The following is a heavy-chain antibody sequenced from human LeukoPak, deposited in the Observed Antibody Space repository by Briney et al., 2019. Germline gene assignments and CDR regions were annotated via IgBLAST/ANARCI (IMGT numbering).Heavy chain of an antibody. D-gene: IGHD2-2*01. CDR3: TTVFQLQSVSDY. Sequence: GGSLRLSCAASGFTFTNAWMSWVRQAPGKGLEWVGRIKSKTDGGTTDYAAPVKGRFTISRDDSKSTLYLQMNSLKTEDTAVYYCTTVFQLQSVSDYWGQGTLVTVSS. CDR2: IKSKTDGGTT. V-gene: IGHV3-15*01. J-gene: IGHJ4*02. CDR1: GFTFTNAW.